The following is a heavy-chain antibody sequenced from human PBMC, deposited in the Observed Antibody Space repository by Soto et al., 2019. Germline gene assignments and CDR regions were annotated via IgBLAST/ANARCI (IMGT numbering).Heavy chain of an antibody. V-gene: IGHV4-31*03. D-gene: IGHD1-1*01. CDR2: IYDRGST. Sequence: QVQLQESGPGLVKPSQTLSLTCTVSGGSISSGGYYWSWIRKHPGKGLEWIGYIYDRGSTYYNPSLRSRVTTSVDTSKNQFSRKLSSVTAADTAVYYCAREAVTTELGQRTSEYFQHWGQGTLVTVSS. CDR1: GGSISSGGYY. J-gene: IGHJ1*01. CDR3: AREAVTTELGQRTSEYFQH.